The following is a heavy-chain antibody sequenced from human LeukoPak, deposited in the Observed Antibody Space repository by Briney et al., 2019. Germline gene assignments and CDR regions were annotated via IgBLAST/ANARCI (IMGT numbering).Heavy chain of an antibody. CDR3: ARDRQGDYMDV. V-gene: IGHV3-7*01. CDR1: GFNLKSYW. J-gene: IGHJ6*03. D-gene: IGHD6-6*01. Sequence: GGSLRLSCAASGFNLKSYWMSLVRQAPGKGLEWVANIKQDGTEKNYVDSVKGRFIISRDNTKKSLYLQMNGLRAEDTAVYYCARDRQGDYMDVWGKGTTVAVSS. CDR2: IKQDGTEK.